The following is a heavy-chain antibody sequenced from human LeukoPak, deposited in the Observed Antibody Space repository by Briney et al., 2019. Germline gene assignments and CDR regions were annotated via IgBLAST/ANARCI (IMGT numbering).Heavy chain of an antibody. CDR3: ARHNWNDPSGLDY. D-gene: IGHD1-1*01. Sequence: GESLKISCKGSGYSFTSYWISWVRQMPGKGLEWMGRIDPSDSYTNYSPSFQGHVTISADKSISTAYLQWSSLKASDTAMYYRARHNWNDPSGLDYWGQGTLVTVSS. CDR1: GYSFTSYW. V-gene: IGHV5-10-1*01. CDR2: IDPSDSYT. J-gene: IGHJ4*02.